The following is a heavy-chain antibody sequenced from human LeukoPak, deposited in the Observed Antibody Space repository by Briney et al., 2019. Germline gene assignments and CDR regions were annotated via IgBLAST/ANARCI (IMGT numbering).Heavy chain of an antibody. J-gene: IGHJ4*02. V-gene: IGHV3-9*01. CDR1: GFSFDDYA. D-gene: IGHD6-13*01. CDR3: AKDKYSSSWYGLFDY. Sequence: SLRLSCAASGFSFDDYAMHCVRQVPGKGLEWVSGISWNSGGIGYADSVKGRFTNSRDHAKNSLYLQMNSLRAEDPRLYYCAKDKYSSSWYGLFDYWGQGTLVTVSS. CDR2: ISWNSGGI.